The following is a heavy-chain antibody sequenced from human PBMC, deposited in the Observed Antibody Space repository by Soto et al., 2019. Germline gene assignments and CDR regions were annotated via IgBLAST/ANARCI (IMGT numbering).Heavy chain of an antibody. V-gene: IGHV5-51*01. CDR1: GYSFTSYW. CDR2: IYPGDSDT. J-gene: IGHJ6*02. D-gene: IGHD3-9*01. CDR3: ATTILTGYYYYGMDV. Sequence: PGESLKMSCKGSGYSFTSYWIGWVPQMPGKGLEWMGIIYPGDSDTRYSPSFQGQVTISADKSISTAYLQWSSLKASDTAMYYCATTILTGYYYYGMDVWGQGTTVTVSS.